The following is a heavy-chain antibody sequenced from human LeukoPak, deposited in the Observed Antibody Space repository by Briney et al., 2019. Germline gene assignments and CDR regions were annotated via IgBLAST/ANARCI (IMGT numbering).Heavy chain of an antibody. Sequence: GGSLRLSCAASGFTFSSYAMSWVRQAPGKGLEWVSAISGSGGSTYYADSVKGRFTISRDNSKNTLYLQMNSLRAEDTAVYYCATKPGNYYGSVSCSPDYWGQGTLVTVSS. D-gene: IGHD3-10*01. V-gene: IGHV3-23*01. CDR1: GFTFSSYA. J-gene: IGHJ4*02. CDR2: ISGSGGST. CDR3: ATKPGNYYGSVSCSPDY.